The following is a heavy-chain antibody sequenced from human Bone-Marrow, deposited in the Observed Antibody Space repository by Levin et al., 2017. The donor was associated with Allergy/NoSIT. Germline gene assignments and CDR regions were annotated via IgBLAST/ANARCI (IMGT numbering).Heavy chain of an antibody. Sequence: SCSASGFTFSNHAMHWVRQAPGKGLEYVSGISNNGRYTYYADSVTSRFTISRDNFKKTLYLQMSSLRPEDTSVYYCVKEYRITIFGVVPAFDTWGQGTLVTVSS. CDR3: VKEYRITIFGVVPAFDT. CDR2: ISNNGRYT. V-gene: IGHV3-64D*06. CDR1: GFTFSNHA. J-gene: IGHJ3*02. D-gene: IGHD3-3*01.